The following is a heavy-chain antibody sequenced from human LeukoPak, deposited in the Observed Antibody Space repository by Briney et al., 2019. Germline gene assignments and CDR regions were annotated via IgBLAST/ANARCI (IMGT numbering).Heavy chain of an antibody. D-gene: IGHD3-22*01. V-gene: IGHV5-51*01. J-gene: IGHJ4*02. CDR3: ARLPYYYDSSGYVPYFDY. CDR2: IYPGDSDT. Sequence: GESLKISCKGSGYSFTSYWIGWVRQMPGKGLEWMVIIYPGDSDTRYSPSFQGQVTISADKSISTAYLQWSSLKASDTAMYYCARLPYYYDSSGYVPYFDYWGQGTLVTVSS. CDR1: GYSFTSYW.